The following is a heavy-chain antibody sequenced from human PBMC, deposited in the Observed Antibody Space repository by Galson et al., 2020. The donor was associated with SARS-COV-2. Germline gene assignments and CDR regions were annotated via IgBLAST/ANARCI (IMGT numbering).Heavy chain of an antibody. J-gene: IGHJ4*02. D-gene: IGHD3-22*01. Sequence: ASVKVSCKASGYTFTSYGISWVRQAPGQGLEWMGWINAYNGKTIYAHKLQARVTMTTDTSTSTAYMELRSLRSDDTAMYNCARVYNYYDSSGYLYYLDDWGQGTLVTVSS. CDR2: INAYNGKT. CDR3: ARVYNYYDSSGYLYYLDD. V-gene: IGHV1-18*01. CDR1: GYTFTSYG.